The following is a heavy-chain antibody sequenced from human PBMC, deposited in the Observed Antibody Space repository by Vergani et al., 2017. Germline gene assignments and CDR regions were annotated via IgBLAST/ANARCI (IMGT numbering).Heavy chain of an antibody. CDR1: GGSISSGGYY. J-gene: IGHJ3*02. CDR2: IYYSGST. CDR3: AREAEEGGAFDI. Sequence: QVQLQESGPGLVKPSQTLSLTCTVSGGSISSGGYYWSWIRQHPGNGLEWIGYIYYSGSTYYNPSLQSRVTISVDTCKNQFSLQLSCVTAADTAVYYCAREAEEGGAFDIWGQGTMVTVSS. V-gene: IGHV4-31*03.